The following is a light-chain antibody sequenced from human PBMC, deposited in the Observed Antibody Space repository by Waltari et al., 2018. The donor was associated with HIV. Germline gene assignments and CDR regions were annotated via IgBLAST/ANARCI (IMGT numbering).Light chain of an antibody. Sequence: DIQMTQSPSSLSASVGDRVTITCRASQSISSYLNWYQQKPGKAPKLLIYAASSLQRGVPSKFRGSGSGTDFTLTIDTLHSEDSATYYCQQYKSYPLTFGQGTRLEIK. J-gene: IGKJ5*01. CDR1: QSISSY. V-gene: IGKV1-39*01. CDR2: AAS. CDR3: QQYKSYPLT.